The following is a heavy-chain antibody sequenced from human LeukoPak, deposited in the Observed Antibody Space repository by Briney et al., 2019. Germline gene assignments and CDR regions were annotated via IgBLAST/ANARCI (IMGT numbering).Heavy chain of an antibody. CDR1: GFAFRKYA. J-gene: IGHJ4*02. CDR3: AKGTTYYDILTGYGYPYYFDY. Sequence: GGSLRLSCAASGFAFRKYAMSWVRQAPGKGLEWVSAISCSCGSKYYADSVKGRFTISRDNSKNTLYVQMNSLRAEDTATYYCAKGTTYYDILTGYGYPYYFDYWGQGTLVTVSS. D-gene: IGHD3-9*01. V-gene: IGHV3-23*01. CDR2: ISCSCGSK.